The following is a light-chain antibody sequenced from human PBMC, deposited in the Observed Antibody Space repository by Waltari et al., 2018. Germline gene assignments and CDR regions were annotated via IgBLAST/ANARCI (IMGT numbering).Light chain of an antibody. Sequence: ELTQPPSVSVSPGQTASITCSGDTLEERYVSWYQQRSGQSPNLVIYQDAKRPSGVPELFSGSKSGNTATLTISGTQVSDEADYHCQAWDSSPVVFGGGTKLTVL. J-gene: IGLJ2*01. CDR2: QDA. CDR3: QAWDSSPVV. CDR1: TLEERY. V-gene: IGLV3-1*01.